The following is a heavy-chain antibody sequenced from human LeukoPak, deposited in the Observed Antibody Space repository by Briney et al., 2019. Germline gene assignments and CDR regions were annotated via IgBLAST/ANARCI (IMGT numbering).Heavy chain of an antibody. CDR1: GFTFSSYA. J-gene: IGHJ4*02. D-gene: IGHD3-22*01. CDR3: AIGYYSFNY. Sequence: GGSLRLSCAASGFTFSSYAMSWVRQAPGKGLEWVSVIYSGGTTYYADSVKGRFTISRDNSKNTLYLQMNSLRAEDTAVYYCAIGYYSFNYWGQGTLVTVSS. CDR2: IYSGGTT. V-gene: IGHV3-23*03.